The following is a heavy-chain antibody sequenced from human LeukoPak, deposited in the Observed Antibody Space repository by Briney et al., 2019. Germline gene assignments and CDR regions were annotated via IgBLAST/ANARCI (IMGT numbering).Heavy chain of an antibody. Sequence: GTSVTVSCKASGYIFTSYAMHWVRQPPGQRLEWMGWINAGNGNTKYSQKFQGRVTITRDTSASTVYMELSSLRSEDTAVYYCARDIDRVFNWFDPWGQGTLVTVSS. D-gene: IGHD6-13*01. CDR1: GYIFTSYA. V-gene: IGHV1-3*01. J-gene: IGHJ5*02. CDR3: ARDIDRVFNWFDP. CDR2: INAGNGNT.